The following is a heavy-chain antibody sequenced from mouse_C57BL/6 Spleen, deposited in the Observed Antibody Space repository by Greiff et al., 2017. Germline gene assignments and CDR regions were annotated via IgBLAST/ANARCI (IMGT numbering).Heavy chain of an antibody. CDR2: IDHRSGNT. D-gene: IGHD3-2*02. J-gene: IGHJ3*01. CDR1: GYTFTSYG. CDR3: ARESSSGSWFAY. Sequence: VQLQQSGAELARPGASVKLSCKASGYTFTSYGICWVKQRTGQGLEWIGEIDHRSGNTYYNEKFKGKATLTADKSSSTEYMELRSLTSEDSAVYFCARESSSGSWFAYWGQGTLVTFSA. V-gene: IGHV1-81*01.